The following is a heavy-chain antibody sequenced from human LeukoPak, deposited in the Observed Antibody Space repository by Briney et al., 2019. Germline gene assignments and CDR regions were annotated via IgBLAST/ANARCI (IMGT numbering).Heavy chain of an antibody. V-gene: IGHV3-74*01. CDR3: ARENWGIDY. CDR1: GFTFSSYL. J-gene: IGHJ4*02. D-gene: IGHD7-27*01. Sequence: PGGSLRLSCAASGFTFSSYLMSWVRQAPGKGLVWVSRIKNDDSRRSHADSVKGRFTISRDNAKNTLYLQMNSLRAEDTAVYYCARENWGIDYWGQGTLVTVSS. CDR2: IKNDDSRR.